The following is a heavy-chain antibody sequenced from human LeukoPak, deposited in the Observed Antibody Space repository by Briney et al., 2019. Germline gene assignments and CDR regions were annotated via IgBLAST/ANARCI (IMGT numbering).Heavy chain of an antibody. CDR3: LGYCSRSSCLDAFDI. D-gene: IGHD2-2*01. V-gene: IGHV3-48*03. CDR1: GFTFSSYE. CDR2: ISSSGSTI. J-gene: IGHJ3*02. Sequence: GGSLRLSCAASGFTFSSYEMNWVRQAPGKGLEWVSYISSSGSTIYYADSVKGRFTISRDNSKNTLYLQMNSLRAEDTAVYYALGYCSRSSCLDAFDIWGQGTMVTVSS.